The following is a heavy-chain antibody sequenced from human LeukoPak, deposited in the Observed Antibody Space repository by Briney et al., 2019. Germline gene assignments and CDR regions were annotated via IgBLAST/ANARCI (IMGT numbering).Heavy chain of an antibody. Sequence: MTSETLSLTCGVYGGSLSGYFWNWIRQPPGKGLEWIGEINHSGNTKYNSSLKSRVLISVDTSKNQFSLRLTSVTAADTAVYYCARRTRNVRLYCSSTNCYDGSWFDPWGQGTLVTVSS. CDR1: GGSLSGYF. V-gene: IGHV4-34*01. CDR2: INHSGNT. D-gene: IGHD2-2*01. CDR3: ARRTRNVRLYCSSTNCYDGSWFDP. J-gene: IGHJ5*02.